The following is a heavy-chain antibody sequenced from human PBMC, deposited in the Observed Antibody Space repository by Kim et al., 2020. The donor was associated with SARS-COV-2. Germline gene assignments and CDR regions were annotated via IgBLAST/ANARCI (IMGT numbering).Heavy chain of an antibody. CDR1: GYIFTDYV. CDR2: INTKTMNP. CDR3: ARDENFNDKSAYYPP. D-gene: IGHD3-3*01. V-gene: IGHV7-4-1*01. J-gene: IGHJ5*02. Sequence: ASVKVSCKASGYIFTDYVINWVRQAPGQGLEWMGWINTKTMNPTYAQGFKGRFVFSSDTSVSTAYLQILSLEAEDTAVYFCARDENFNDKSAYYPPWGQGTLVTVSS.